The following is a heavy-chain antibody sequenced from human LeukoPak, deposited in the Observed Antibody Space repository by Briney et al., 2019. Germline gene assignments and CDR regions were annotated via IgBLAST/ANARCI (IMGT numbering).Heavy chain of an antibody. CDR2: IYYSGST. D-gene: IGHD3-22*01. Sequence: SETLSITCTVSGGSISSHYWSWIRQPPGKGLEWIGYIYYSGSTNYNPSLKSRVTISVDTSKNQFSLKLSSVTAADTAVYYCARGGGYLDYWGQGTLVTVSS. J-gene: IGHJ4*02. V-gene: IGHV4-59*11. CDR1: GGSISSHY. CDR3: ARGGGYLDY.